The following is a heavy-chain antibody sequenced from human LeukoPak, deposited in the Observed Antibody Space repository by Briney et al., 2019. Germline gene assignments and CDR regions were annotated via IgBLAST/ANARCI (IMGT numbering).Heavy chain of an antibody. D-gene: IGHD6-19*01. CDR2: MNNDGRST. CDR3: ARADGSGWLTY. J-gene: IGHJ4*02. CDR1: GFTFSSYW. V-gene: IGHV3-74*01. Sequence: GGSLRLSCAASGFTFSSYWMHWVRQAPGKGLVWVSRMNNDGRSTIYADSVKGRFTISRDNAKNTLYLQMNSLRAEDTAVYYCARADGSGWLTYWGQGTLVTVSS.